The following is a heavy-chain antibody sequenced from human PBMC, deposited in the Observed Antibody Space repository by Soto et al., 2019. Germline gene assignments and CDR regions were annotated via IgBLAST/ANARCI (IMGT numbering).Heavy chain of an antibody. J-gene: IGHJ4*02. CDR3: ARRGDWGSDEFDY. CDR2: IYYSGST. CDR1: GGSISSSSYY. V-gene: IGHV4-39*01. D-gene: IGHD7-27*01. Sequence: SETLCLTCTVSGGSISSSSYYWGWIRQPPGKGLEWIGSIYYSGSTYYNPSLKSRVTISVDTSKNQFSLKLSSVTAADTAVYYCARRGDWGSDEFDYWGQGTLGTVSS.